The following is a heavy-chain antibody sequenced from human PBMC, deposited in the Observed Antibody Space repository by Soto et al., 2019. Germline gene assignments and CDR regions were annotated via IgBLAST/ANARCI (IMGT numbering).Heavy chain of an antibody. Sequence: SETLSLTCTVSGGSISSYYWSWIRQPPGKGLEWIGYIYYGGSTNYNPSLKSRVTISVDTSKNQFSLKLSSVTAADTAVYYCARTPYGDPPHYYYYGMDVWGQGTTVTVSS. CDR2: IYYGGST. CDR3: ARTPYGDPPHYYYYGMDV. D-gene: IGHD4-17*01. CDR1: GGSISSYY. V-gene: IGHV4-59*01. J-gene: IGHJ6*02.